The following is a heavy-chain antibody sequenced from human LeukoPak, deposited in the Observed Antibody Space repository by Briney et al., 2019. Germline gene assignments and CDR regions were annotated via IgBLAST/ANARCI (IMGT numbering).Heavy chain of an antibody. D-gene: IGHD6-6*01. CDR1: GFTFNTYW. CDR2: ITSDGSST. Sequence: PGGSLRLSCAASGFTFNTYWLHWVRQAPGKGLVWVSLITSDGSSTSYTDSVKGRFTISRDNSKNTLYLQMNSLRAEDTAVYYCARDHRVAGSSSSFGYWGQGTLVTVSS. J-gene: IGHJ4*02. CDR3: ARDHRVAGSSSSFGY. V-gene: IGHV3-74*01.